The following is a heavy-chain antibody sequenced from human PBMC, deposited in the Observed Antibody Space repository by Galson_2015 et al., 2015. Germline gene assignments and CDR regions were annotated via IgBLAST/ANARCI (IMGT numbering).Heavy chain of an antibody. V-gene: IGHV3-21*01. CDR1: GFTFSSYS. Sequence: SLRLSCAASGFTFSSYSMNWVRQAPGKGLEWVSSISSSSSYIYYADSVKGRFTISRDNAKNSLYLQMNSLRAEDTAVYYCARGGYYDSSGYYYYYYGMDVWGQGTTVTASS. J-gene: IGHJ6*02. CDR3: ARGGYYDSSGYYYYYYGMDV. D-gene: IGHD3-22*01. CDR2: ISSSSSYI.